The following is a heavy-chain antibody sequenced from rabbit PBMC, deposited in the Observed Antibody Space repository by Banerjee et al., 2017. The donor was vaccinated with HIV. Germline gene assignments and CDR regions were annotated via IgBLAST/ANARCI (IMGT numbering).Heavy chain of an antibody. V-gene: IGHV1S40*01. J-gene: IGHJ3*01. CDR1: EFDLSSYYD. Sequence: QSLEEFGGGLVQPEGSLTLTCIASEFDLSSYYDMCWVRQAPGKGLEWIACIYTGSGGRTYYASRAKGRFTISKTSWTTVTLQMTSLTAADTATYFCARDLAGVIGWNFGLWGQGTLVTVS. CDR2: IYTGSGGRT. D-gene: IGHD4-1*01. CDR3: ARDLAGVIGWNFGL.